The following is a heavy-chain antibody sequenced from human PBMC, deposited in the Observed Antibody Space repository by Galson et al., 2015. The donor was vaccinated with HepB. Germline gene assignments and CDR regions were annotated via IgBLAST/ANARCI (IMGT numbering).Heavy chain of an antibody. D-gene: IGHD1-26*01. CDR3: FGGTPGQS. V-gene: IGHV1-24*01. CDR1: GDTLSELS. CDR2: FDPEDGET. J-gene: IGHJ3*01. Sequence: SVKVSCKVSGDTLSELSMNWVRQAPGKGLEWMGGFDPEDGETIYAQKFQGRVTMTEDTPTDTAYMELSSLRSEDTAVYYCFGGTPGQSWGQGTMVTVSS.